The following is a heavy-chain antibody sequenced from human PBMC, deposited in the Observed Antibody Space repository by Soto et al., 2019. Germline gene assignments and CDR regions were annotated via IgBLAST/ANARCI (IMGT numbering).Heavy chain of an antibody. CDR2: MNPNSGST. Sequence: QVPLVQSGAEVKKPGASVKVSCKASGYTFTSYDINWVRQATGQGLEWMGWMNPNSGSTGYAQKFQGRVTMTRNTSISTAYMEMSSLRSEDTAVYYCARRGAFYYYYYMDVWGKGTTVTVSS. CDR1: GYTFTSYD. CDR3: ARRGAFYYYYYMDV. D-gene: IGHD3-10*01. J-gene: IGHJ6*03. V-gene: IGHV1-8*02.